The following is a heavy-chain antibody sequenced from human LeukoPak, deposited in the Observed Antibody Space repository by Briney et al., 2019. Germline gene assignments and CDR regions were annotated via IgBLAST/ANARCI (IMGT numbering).Heavy chain of an antibody. V-gene: IGHV1-18*01. CDR1: GYTFTSYG. J-gene: IGHJ6*02. D-gene: IGHD3-3*01. CDR2: ISAYNGNT. Sequence: GASVKVSCKASGYTFTSYGISWVRQAPGQGLEWMGWISAYNGNTNYAQKLQGRVTMITDASTSTAYMELRSLRSDDTAVYYCARDQDTIFGVVTLYYYYGMDVWGQGTTVTVSS. CDR3: ARDQDTIFGVVTLYYYYGMDV.